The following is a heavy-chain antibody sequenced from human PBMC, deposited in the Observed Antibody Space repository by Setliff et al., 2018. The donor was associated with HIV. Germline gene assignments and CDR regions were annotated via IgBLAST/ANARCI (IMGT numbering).Heavy chain of an antibody. CDR2: IYYSGST. J-gene: IGHJ4*02. CDR3: ARDPPGYGDSKDY. V-gene: IGHV4-61*01. CDR1: GGSVGSGSYY. D-gene: IGHD4-17*01. Sequence: PSETLSLTCSVSGGSVGSGSYYWSWIRQSPGKGLEWLGYIYYSGSTTYNPSLRSRVTISIDTFKDQFSLNLRSVTAADTAVYYCARDPPGYGDSKDYWGQGKLVTSPQ.